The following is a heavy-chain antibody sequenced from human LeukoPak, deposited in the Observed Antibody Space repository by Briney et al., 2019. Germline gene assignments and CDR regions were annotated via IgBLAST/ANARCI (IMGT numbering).Heavy chain of an antibody. D-gene: IGHD6-19*01. V-gene: IGHV3-23*01. CDR1: GFTFSSYA. Sequence: GGSLRLSCAASGFTFSSYAMYWVRQAPGKGLEWVSGIFGSGGSTHYADSVKGRFTISRDNSKNTVYLQMNSLRAEDTAVYYCAKTTTGYSSGRFPGWPVDYWGQGTLVTISS. CDR3: AKTTTGYSSGRFPGWPVDY. CDR2: IFGSGGST. J-gene: IGHJ4*02.